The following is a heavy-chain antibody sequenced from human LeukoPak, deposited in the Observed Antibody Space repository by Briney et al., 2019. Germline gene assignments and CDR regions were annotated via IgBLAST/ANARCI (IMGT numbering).Heavy chain of an antibody. CDR3: AREEGSGKDYYYYMDV. Sequence: SETLSLTCAVYGGSFSGYYWSWIRQPPGKGLEWIGEINHSGSTNYNPSLKSRVTISVDTSKNQFSLKLSSVTAADTAVYYCAREEGSGKDYYYYMDVWGKGTTVTVSS. CDR1: GGSFSGYY. D-gene: IGHD3-10*01. V-gene: IGHV4-34*01. J-gene: IGHJ6*03. CDR2: INHSGST.